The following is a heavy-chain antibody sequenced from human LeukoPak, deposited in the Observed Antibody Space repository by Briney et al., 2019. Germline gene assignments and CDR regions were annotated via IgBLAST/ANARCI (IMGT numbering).Heavy chain of an antibody. CDR3: AREYCSGYNCNSKFYFDF. CDR2: IYTSGST. J-gene: IGHJ4*02. Sequence: SETLSLTCAVSGGSLSTHYWSWIRQPAGKGLEWIGRIYTSGSTNYNPSLKSRVTMSIDMSKNQFSLRLRSVTAADTAVYYCAREYCSGYNCNSKFYFDFWGQGTLVTVPS. D-gene: IGHD2-15*01. V-gene: IGHV4-4*07. CDR1: GGSLSTHY.